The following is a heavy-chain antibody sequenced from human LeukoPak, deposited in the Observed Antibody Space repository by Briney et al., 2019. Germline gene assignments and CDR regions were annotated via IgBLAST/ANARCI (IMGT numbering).Heavy chain of an antibody. CDR2: IDPIDSYT. D-gene: IGHD4-17*01. CDR1: GYIFSYYW. J-gene: IGHJ4*02. CDR3: ARQTTVTTQSDY. Sequence: GESLKISCKGSGYIFSYYWISWVRQMPGKGLEWMGRIDPIDSYTNYSPSFQGHVTMSVDKSTSTAYLQWSSLKASDTAMYYCARQTTVTTQSDYWGQGTLVTVSS. V-gene: IGHV5-10-1*01.